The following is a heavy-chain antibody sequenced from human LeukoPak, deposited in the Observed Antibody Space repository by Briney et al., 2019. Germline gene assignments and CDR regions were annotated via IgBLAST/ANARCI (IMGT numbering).Heavy chain of an antibody. CDR3: ARGGYFVPIDY. CDR1: GGSISSYY. Sequence: KPSETLSLTCTVSGGSISSYYWSWIRQPPGKGLEWIGYIYYSGSTNYNPPLKSRVTISVDTSKNQFSLKLSSVTAADTAVYYCARGGYFVPIDYWGQGTLVTVSS. V-gene: IGHV4-59*01. J-gene: IGHJ4*02. CDR2: IYYSGST. D-gene: IGHD5-18*01.